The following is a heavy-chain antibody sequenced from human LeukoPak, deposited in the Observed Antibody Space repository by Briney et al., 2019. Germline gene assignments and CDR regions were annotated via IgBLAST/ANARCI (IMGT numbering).Heavy chain of an antibody. D-gene: IGHD2-15*01. Sequence: GGSLRLSCAASGFTVSSNYMSWVRQAPGKGLEWVSVISGSGGSTYYADSVKGRFTISRDNSKNTLYLQMNSLRAEDTAVYYCAKALGYCSGGSCYRLYFDYWGQGTLVTVSS. CDR1: GFTVSSNY. V-gene: IGHV3-23*01. J-gene: IGHJ4*02. CDR3: AKALGYCSGGSCYRLYFDY. CDR2: ISGSGGST.